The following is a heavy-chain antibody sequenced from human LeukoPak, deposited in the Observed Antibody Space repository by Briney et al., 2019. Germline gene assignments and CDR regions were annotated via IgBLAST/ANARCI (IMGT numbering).Heavy chain of an antibody. D-gene: IGHD1-7*01. V-gene: IGHV3-21*01. CDR2: ISSTSSHI. J-gene: IGHJ4*02. CDR1: GFTFSTYS. Sequence: PGGSLRLSCAASGFTFSTYSMDWVRQAPGKGLEWVSSISSTSSHIYYADSVKGRFTISRDNAKNTLYLQMNSLRAEDTAVYYCARDRITGTSDYWGQGTLVTVSS. CDR3: ARDRITGTSDY.